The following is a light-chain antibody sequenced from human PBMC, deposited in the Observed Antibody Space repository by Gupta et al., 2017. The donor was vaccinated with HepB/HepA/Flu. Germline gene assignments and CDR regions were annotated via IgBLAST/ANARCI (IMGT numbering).Light chain of an antibody. CDR2: EVH. CDR3: TSYAGTNIFYV. Sequence: QSALTQPPSASGSPGQSVTISCTGSSSDVGAYNGVSWYQQHPGKAPKLMFYEVHKRPPGVPDPFSGSKSGNTASLTVSGLQAEDEADYYCTSYAGTNIFYVFGTGTTVTVL. CDR1: SSDVGAYNG. J-gene: IGLJ1*01. V-gene: IGLV2-8*01.